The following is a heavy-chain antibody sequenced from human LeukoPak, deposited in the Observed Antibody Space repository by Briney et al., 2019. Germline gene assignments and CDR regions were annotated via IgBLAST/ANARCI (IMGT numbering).Heavy chain of an antibody. CDR1: GGTFSSYA. J-gene: IGHJ4*02. D-gene: IGHD2-15*01. Sequence: SVKVSCKASGGTFSSYAISWVRQAPGQGLEWMGRIIPILGIANYAQKFQGRVTITADKSTSTAHMELSSLRSEDTAVYYCARGPVVVVTYFDYWGQGTLVTVSS. CDR3: ARGPVVVVTYFDY. CDR2: IIPILGIA. V-gene: IGHV1-69*04.